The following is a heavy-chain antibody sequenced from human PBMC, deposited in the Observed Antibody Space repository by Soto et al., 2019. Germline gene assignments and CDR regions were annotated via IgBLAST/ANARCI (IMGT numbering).Heavy chain of an antibody. CDR3: ARGLGGSGSYSDY. J-gene: IGHJ4*02. D-gene: IGHD3-10*01. Sequence: QVQLVQSGAEVKKPGASVKVSCKASGYTFTSYAMHWVRQAPGQRLEWMGWINAGNGNTKYSQKFQGRVTITRDTDASTAYMELSSLRSEDTAVYYCARGLGGSGSYSDYWGQGTLVTVSS. V-gene: IGHV1-3*01. CDR1: GYTFTSYA. CDR2: INAGNGNT.